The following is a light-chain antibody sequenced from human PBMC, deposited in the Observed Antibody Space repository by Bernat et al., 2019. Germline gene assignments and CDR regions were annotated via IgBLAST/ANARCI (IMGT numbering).Light chain of an antibody. Sequence: EVVLTQSPDTLSVSPGERATLSCSASQSVGTNLAWYHQRPGQAPRLLMYGPSTRATGVPDRFSGSGSGADFTLTISSLQSEDFALYYCQQYNDLPYTFGQGTKIEIK. CDR1: QSVGTN. V-gene: IGKV3-15*01. CDR2: GPS. CDR3: QQYNDLPYT. J-gene: IGKJ2*01.